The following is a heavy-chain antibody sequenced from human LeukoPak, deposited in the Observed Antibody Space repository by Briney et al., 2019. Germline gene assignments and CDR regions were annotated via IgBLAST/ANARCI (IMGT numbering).Heavy chain of an antibody. CDR3: ARDRASGYHDY. V-gene: IGHV1-69*04. CDR1: GYTFTSYG. J-gene: IGHJ4*02. D-gene: IGHD5-18*01. CDR2: IIPILGIA. Sequence: GASVKVSCKASGYTFTSYGISWVRQAPGQGLEWMGRIIPILGIANYAQKFQGRVTITADKSTSTAYMELSSLRSEDTAVYYCARDRASGYHDYWGQGTLVTVSS.